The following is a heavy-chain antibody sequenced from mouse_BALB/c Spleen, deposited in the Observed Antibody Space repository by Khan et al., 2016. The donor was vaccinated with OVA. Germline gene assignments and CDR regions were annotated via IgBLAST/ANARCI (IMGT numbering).Heavy chain of an antibody. J-gene: IGHJ3*01. CDR3: ARNPVAY. CDR1: GYTFTSYW. CDR2: IDPYDSET. V-gene: IGHV1-52*01. Sequence: QVQLKESGTELVRPGTSVKLSCKASGYTFTSYWMNWIKQRPEQGLEWIGRIDPYDSETHYNQKFKDKAILTVDKSSTTAYMQLSSLTSEDSAVYYCARNPVAYGGQGTLVTVSA.